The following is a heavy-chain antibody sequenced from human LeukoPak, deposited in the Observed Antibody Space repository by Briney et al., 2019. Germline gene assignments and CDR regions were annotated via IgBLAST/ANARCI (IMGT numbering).Heavy chain of an antibody. CDR2: ISGSGGST. J-gene: IGHJ3*02. Sequence: GGSLRLSCAASGFTFSAYGMSWVRQAPGKGLEWVSAISGSGGSTYYADSVKGRFTISRDNFKNTLYLQLNTLRAEGTALYYCAKVLLVNYTVGAFHIWGQGTMVTVSS. V-gene: IGHV3-23*01. D-gene: IGHD2-2*02. CDR1: GFTFSAYG. CDR3: AKVLLVNYTVGAFHI.